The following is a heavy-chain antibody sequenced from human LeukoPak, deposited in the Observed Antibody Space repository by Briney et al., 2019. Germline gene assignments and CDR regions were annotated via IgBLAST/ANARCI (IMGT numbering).Heavy chain of an antibody. V-gene: IGHV3-7*01. CDR2: IKEDGSDK. CDR1: GFTVSSNY. CDR3: ARELRGSYWSDFDY. D-gene: IGHD1-26*01. Sequence: GGSLRLSCAASGFTVSSNYMSWVRQAPGKGLEWVANIKEDGSDKNYVDSVKGRFTISRDNAKNSLYLQMNSLRAEDTAVYYCARELRGSYWSDFDYWGQGTLVTVSS. J-gene: IGHJ4*02.